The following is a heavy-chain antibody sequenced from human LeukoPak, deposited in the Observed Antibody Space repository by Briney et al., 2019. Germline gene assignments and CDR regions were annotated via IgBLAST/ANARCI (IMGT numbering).Heavy chain of an antibody. D-gene: IGHD3-22*01. J-gene: IGHJ4*02. CDR2: IYPGDSDT. CDR3: ARHYDSSGSDY. CDR1: GYSFTTYW. Sequence: GESLKISCKGSGYSFTTYWIGWVRRLPGKGLEWMGIIYPGDSDTRYSPSFQGQVTISADKSISTAYLQWSSLKASDTAMYYCARHYDSSGSDYWGQGTLVTVSS. V-gene: IGHV5-51*01.